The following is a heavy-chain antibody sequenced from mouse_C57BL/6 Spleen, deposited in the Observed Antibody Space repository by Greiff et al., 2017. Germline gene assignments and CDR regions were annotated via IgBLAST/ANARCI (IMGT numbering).Heavy chain of an antibody. CDR3: ASNEDNYENCAY. J-gene: IGHJ3*01. CDR2: FYPGSGSI. CDR1: GYTFTEYT. V-gene: IGHV1-62-2*01. Sequence: QVQLQQSGAELVKPGASVKLSCKASGYTFTEYTIPWVKQRSGQGLELIGWFYPGSGSIKYIEKFKNKATLTADKPSSTVYLDLSRLTSEDSAVEFCASNEDNYENCAYWGQGTLVTVSA. D-gene: IGHD2-4*01.